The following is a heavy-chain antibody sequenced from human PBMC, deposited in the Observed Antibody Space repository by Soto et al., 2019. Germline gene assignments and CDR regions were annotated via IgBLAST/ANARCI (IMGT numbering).Heavy chain of an antibody. CDR1: GFTFIDYY. V-gene: IGHV1-2*02. CDR3: ARGRVEWELLGWFDP. Sequence: QVLLVQSGAEVKKPGASVKVSCKASGFTFIDYYMHWMRQAPGLGLEWLGWINLKSGGTKFAQKFRGRVTMTRDTSTRAAYMELTSLTSDDTALYYCARGRVEWELLGWFDPWGQGTQVTVSS. CDR2: INLKSGGT. J-gene: IGHJ5*02. D-gene: IGHD1-26*01.